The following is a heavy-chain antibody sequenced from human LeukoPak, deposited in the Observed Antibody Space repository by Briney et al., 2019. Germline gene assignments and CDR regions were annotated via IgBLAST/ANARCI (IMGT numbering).Heavy chain of an antibody. CDR1: GFTFSSYW. CDR2: IKQDGSEK. Sequence: GGSLRLSCAASGFTFSSYWMSWVRQAPGKGLEWVANIKQDGSEKYYVDSVKGRFTISRDNAKNSLYLQMNSLRDEDTAVYYCATLGRVVVVVAATQSWFDPWGQGTLVTVSS. CDR3: ATLGRVVVVVAATQSWFDP. J-gene: IGHJ5*02. D-gene: IGHD2-15*01. V-gene: IGHV3-7*02.